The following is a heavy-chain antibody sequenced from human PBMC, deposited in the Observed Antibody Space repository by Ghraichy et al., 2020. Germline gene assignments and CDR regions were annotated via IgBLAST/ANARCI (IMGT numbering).Heavy chain of an antibody. CDR3: ARDRGGGDYGDYYYYYGMDV. CDR2: IYSGGST. D-gene: IGHD4-17*01. CDR1: GFTVSSNY. Sequence: GGSPRLSCAASGFTVSSNYMSWVRQAPGKGLEWVSVIYSGGSTYYADSVKGRFTISRDNSKNTLYLQMNSLRAEDTAVYYCARDRGGGDYGDYYYYYGMDVWGEGSTVTVSS. J-gene: IGHJ6*04. V-gene: IGHV3-66*02.